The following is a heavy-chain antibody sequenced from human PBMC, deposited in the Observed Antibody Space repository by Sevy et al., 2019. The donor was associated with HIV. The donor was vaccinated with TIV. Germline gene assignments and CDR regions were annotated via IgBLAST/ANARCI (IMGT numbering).Heavy chain of an antibody. V-gene: IGHV3-48*03. J-gene: IGHJ4*02. D-gene: IGHD3-22*01. CDR3: AGSYYYDSSGHFDY. Sequence: GESLKISCAASGFTFSSYEMNWVRQAPGKGLEWVSYISSSGSTIYYADPVKGRFTISRDNAKNSLYLQMNSLRAEDTAVYYCAGSYYYDSSGHFDYWGQGTLVTVSS. CDR1: GFTFSSYE. CDR2: ISSSGSTI.